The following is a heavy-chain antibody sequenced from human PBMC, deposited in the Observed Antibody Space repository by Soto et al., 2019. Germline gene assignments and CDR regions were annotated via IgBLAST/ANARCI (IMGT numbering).Heavy chain of an antibody. Sequence: AGGSLRLSCAASRFTFSSYGMHWVRQAPGKGLEWVAVISYDGSNKYYADSVKGRFTISRDNSKNTLYLQMNSLRAEDTAVYYCAKDSGFLEWLSYYYYYGMDVWGQGTTVTVSS. CDR1: RFTFSSYG. D-gene: IGHD3-3*01. CDR3: AKDSGFLEWLSYYYYYGMDV. V-gene: IGHV3-30*18. CDR2: ISYDGSNK. J-gene: IGHJ6*02.